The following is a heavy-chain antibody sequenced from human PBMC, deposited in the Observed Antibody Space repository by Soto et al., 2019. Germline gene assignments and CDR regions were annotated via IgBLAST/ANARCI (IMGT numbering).Heavy chain of an antibody. CDR1: GYTLTELS. CDR2: FDPEDGET. D-gene: IGHD3-10*01. J-gene: IGHJ6*02. CDR3: ATAVRGVVYYYYGMDV. Sequence: ASVKVSCKVSGYTLTELSMHWVRQAPGKGLEWMGGFDPEDGETIYAQKFQGRVTMTEDTSTDTAYMELSSLRSEDTAVYYCATAVRGVVYYYYGMDVWGQGTTVTAP. V-gene: IGHV1-24*01.